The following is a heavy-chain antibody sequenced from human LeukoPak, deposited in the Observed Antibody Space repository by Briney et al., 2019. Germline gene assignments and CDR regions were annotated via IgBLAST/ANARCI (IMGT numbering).Heavy chain of an antibody. CDR3: ARGKASGY. Sequence: SETLSLTCAVYGGSFSGYYWSWNRQPPGKGLEWIGEINHSGSTNYNPSLKSRVTISVDTSKNQFSLKLSSVTAADTAVYYCARGKASGYWGQGTLVTVSS. J-gene: IGHJ4*02. V-gene: IGHV4-34*01. CDR2: INHSGST. CDR1: GGSFSGYY.